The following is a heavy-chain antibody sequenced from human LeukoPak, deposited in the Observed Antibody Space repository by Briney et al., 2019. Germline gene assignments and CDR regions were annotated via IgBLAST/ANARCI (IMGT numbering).Heavy chain of an antibody. D-gene: IGHD4-23*01. CDR2: INSDGSTT. Sequence: GGSLRLSCAASGFIFSGSWMHWVRQAPARGLVWVSRINSDGSTTTYADSVQGRFTISRDNAKNTLYLQMNSLRAEDTAVYSCIRGLGGGSDYWGLGTLVTVTS. CDR3: IRGLGGGSDY. J-gene: IGHJ4*02. V-gene: IGHV3-74*03. CDR1: GFIFSGSW.